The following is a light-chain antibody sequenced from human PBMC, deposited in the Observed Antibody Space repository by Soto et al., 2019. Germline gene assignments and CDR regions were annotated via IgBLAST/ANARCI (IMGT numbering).Light chain of an antibody. J-gene: IGLJ3*02. V-gene: IGLV6-57*01. Sequence: NFMLTQPHSVSESPGKTVTISCTRSSGSIASNYVQWYQLRPGSSPTTVIYEDNQRLSGVPDRFSGSIDSSSNSASLTISGLRTEDEADYYCQSYDSSNHGVFGGGTKVTVL. CDR3: QSYDSSNHGV. CDR1: SGSIASNY. CDR2: EDN.